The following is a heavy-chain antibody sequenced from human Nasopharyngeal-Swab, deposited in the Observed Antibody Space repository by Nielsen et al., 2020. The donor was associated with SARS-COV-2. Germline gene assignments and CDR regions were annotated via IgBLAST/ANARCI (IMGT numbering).Heavy chain of an antibody. CDR3: ASRTAVNSGWGFDAFDI. D-gene: IGHD6-19*01. CDR1: GGTFSGYA. CDR2: IIPIFGTA. J-gene: IGHJ3*02. V-gene: IGHV1-69*13. Sequence: SVKVSCKASGGTFSGYAISWVRQAPGQGLEWMGGIIPIFGTANYAQKFQGRVTITADESTSTAYMELSSLRSEDTAVYYCASRTAVNSGWGFDAFDIWGQGTMVTASS.